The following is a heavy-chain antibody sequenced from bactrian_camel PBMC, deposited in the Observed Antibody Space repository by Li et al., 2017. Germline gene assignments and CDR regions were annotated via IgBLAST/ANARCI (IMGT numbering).Heavy chain of an antibody. CDR1: GYTYSGYC. Sequence: VQLVESGGGSVQAGESLGLSCAASGYTYSGYCMGWFRQVPGKEREGVAYIHSDGTTSYADSVKGRFTISKGGTKNTLNLQMNSLKPEDTAMYYCAADATAVSDLVRSEYKYWGQGTQVTVS. CDR3: AADATAVSDLVRSEYKY. CDR2: IHSDGTT. D-gene: IGHD5*01. V-gene: IGHV3S55*01. J-gene: IGHJ4*01.